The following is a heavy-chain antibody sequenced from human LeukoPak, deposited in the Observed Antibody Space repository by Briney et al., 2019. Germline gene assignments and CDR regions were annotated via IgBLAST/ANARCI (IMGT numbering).Heavy chain of an antibody. CDR1: GGSTRSGRHH. Sequence: SETLSPTCSVSGGSTRSGRHHWAWVRQPPGKGLEFIGSLDESGRPYYNAPLKSRVTISEDSSGKQFSLNLSSVTAADTAVYYCARDLGGYPLFMDVWGRGTTVIVSS. D-gene: IGHD2-15*01. CDR3: ARDLGGYPLFMDV. CDR2: LDESGRP. J-gene: IGHJ6*03. V-gene: IGHV4-39*07.